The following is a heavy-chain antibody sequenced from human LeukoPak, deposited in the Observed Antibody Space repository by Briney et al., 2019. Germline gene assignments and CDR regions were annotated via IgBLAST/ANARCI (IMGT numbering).Heavy chain of an antibody. D-gene: IGHD3-10*01. CDR1: GGSISSYY. J-gene: IGHJ6*02. CDR3: ASIDYGSGYYYYGMDV. CDR2: IYYSGST. Sequence: PSETLSLTCTVSGGSISSYYWSWIRQPPGKGLEWIGYIYYSGSTNYNPSLKSRVTISVDTSKNQFSLKLSSVTAADTAVYYRASIDYGSGYYYYGMDVWGQGTTVTVSS. V-gene: IGHV4-59*08.